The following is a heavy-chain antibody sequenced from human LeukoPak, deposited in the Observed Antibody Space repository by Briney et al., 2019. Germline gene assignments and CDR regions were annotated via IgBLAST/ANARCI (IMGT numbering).Heavy chain of an antibody. CDR3: ARGIVITIFGVVTPYYFDY. D-gene: IGHD3-3*01. Sequence: GASVKVSCKASGHTFTSYGISWVRQAPGQGLEWMGWISAYNGNTNYAQKLQGRVTMTTDTSTSTAYMELRSLRSDDTAVYYCARGIVITIFGVVTPYYFDYWGQGTLVTVSS. V-gene: IGHV1-18*01. J-gene: IGHJ4*02. CDR1: GHTFTSYG. CDR2: ISAYNGNT.